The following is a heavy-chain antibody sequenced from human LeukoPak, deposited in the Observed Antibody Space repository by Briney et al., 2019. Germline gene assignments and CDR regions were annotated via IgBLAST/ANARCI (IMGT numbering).Heavy chain of an antibody. CDR3: ARAGIAVAGTDY. CDR1: GGSISSYY. V-gene: IGHV4-59*12. J-gene: IGHJ4*02. Sequence: PSETLSLTCTVSGGSISSYYWSWIRQPPGKGLEWIGYIYYSGSTNYNPSLKSRVTISVDTSKNQFSLKLSSVTAADTAVYYCARAGIAVAGTDYWGQGTLVTVSS. CDR2: IYYSGST. D-gene: IGHD6-19*01.